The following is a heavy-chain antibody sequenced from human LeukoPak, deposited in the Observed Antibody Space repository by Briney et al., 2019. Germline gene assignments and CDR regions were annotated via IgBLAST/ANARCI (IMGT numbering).Heavy chain of an antibody. Sequence: GGSLRLSCVASGFTFTKCAMSWIRQAPGKGLEWVAIITATGDTAYYADSVKGRFTISRDNSRNTVYMQMDSLRAEDTAIYYCAGDRNSDWYSPLDYWGQGSQVTFSP. CDR1: GFTFTKCA. J-gene: IGHJ4*02. D-gene: IGHD6-19*01. V-gene: IGHV3-23*01. CDR3: AGDRNSDWYSPLDY. CDR2: ITATGDTA.